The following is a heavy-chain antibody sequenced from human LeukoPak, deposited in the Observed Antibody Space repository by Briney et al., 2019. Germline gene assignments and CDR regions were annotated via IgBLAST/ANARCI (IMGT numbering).Heavy chain of an antibody. D-gene: IGHD2-2*01. CDR2: IYTSGST. V-gene: IGHV4-4*07. Sequence: SETLSLTCTVSGGSLSNYYWSWIRQPAGKGLEWIGRIYTSGSTNYNPSLKSRVTISVDTSKNQFSLKLSSVTAADTAVYYCARVSLPAARGYYYYYMDVWGKGTTVTVSS. CDR1: GGSLSNYY. CDR3: ARVSLPAARGYYYYYMDV. J-gene: IGHJ6*03.